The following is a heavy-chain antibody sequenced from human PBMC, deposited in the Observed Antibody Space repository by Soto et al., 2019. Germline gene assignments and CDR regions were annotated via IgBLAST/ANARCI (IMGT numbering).Heavy chain of an antibody. CDR3: ATSSRSSWRYYYMDV. J-gene: IGHJ6*03. D-gene: IGHD6-6*01. V-gene: IGHV4-59*01. Sequence: QVQLQESGPGLVKPSETLSLTCTVSGGSISSSYWCWIRQPPGKGLEYIGYVYYSGSTNYNPSLQKRLTISLDTSKYQLSLTLSSVTAADTAVYYCATSSRSSWRYYYMDVWGKGTTVTVSS. CDR1: GGSISSSY. CDR2: VYYSGST.